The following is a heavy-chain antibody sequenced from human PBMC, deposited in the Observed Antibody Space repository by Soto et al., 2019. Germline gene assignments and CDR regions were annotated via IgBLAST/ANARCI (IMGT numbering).Heavy chain of an antibody. CDR1: GFSLSTSAEG. J-gene: IGHJ6*02. V-gene: IGHV2-5*02. CDR3: AHKGGRGAAMDV. D-gene: IGHD2-15*01. CDR2: IYWDDDE. Sequence: QITLKESGPTLVKPTQPLTLTCTFSGFSLSTSAEGVAWIRQPPGKALEWLALIYWDDDERYSPFLKSRLTIAKDTSKNQVVLTMSNMDPVDTATYFCAHKGGRGAAMDVWGQGTTVTVSS.